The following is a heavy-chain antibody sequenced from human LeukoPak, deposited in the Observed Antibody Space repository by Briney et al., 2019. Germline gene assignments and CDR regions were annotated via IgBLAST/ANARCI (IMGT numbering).Heavy chain of an antibody. CDR2: IGNYGNTI. D-gene: IGHD6-6*01. CDR3: AREGDRGIAARDFDY. CDR1: GFTFSSYG. Sequence: GGSLRLSCAASGFTFSSYGMNWVRQAPGKELEWVSYIGNYGNTIHYADSVKGRFTISRDNAKNSLYLQVNSLRAEDTAVYYCAREGDRGIAARDFDYWGQGTLVTVSS. V-gene: IGHV3-48*03. J-gene: IGHJ4*02.